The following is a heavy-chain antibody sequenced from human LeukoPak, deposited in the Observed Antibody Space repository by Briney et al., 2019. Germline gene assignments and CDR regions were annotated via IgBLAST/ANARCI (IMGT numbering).Heavy chain of an antibody. CDR1: EFSFDNYR. V-gene: IGHV3-48*03. CDR2: ISSSGTTI. D-gene: IGHD5/OR15-5a*01. CDR3: ARGFYDGVNWFDP. Sequence: GGSLRLSRVASEFSFDNYRMNWVRQAPGKGLEWVSYISSSGTTISYAQSVKGRFTITRDNAQNSLTLHMNTLRADDTAVYYCARGFYDGVNWFDPWGQGTLVTVSS. J-gene: IGHJ5*02.